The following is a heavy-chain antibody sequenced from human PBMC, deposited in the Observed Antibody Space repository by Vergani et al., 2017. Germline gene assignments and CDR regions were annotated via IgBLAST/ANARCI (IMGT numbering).Heavy chain of an antibody. CDR3: AIHTNFGHLDY. D-gene: IGHD4/OR15-4a*01. CDR1: GYSFATFW. J-gene: IGHJ4*02. V-gene: IGHV5-51*01. Sequence: EVQLVQSGAEVKKPGESLKISCKASGYSFATFWIGWVRQMPGKGLEWMCLIYPGDSDAKYSPSFQGHVTVSAAKSITTAYLQWTTLKASDTAMYYCAIHTNFGHLDYWGQGTLVTVSS. CDR2: IYPGDSDA.